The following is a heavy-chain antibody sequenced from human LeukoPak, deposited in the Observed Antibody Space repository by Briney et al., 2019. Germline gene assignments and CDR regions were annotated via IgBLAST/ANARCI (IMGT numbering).Heavy chain of an antibody. D-gene: IGHD2-15*01. CDR1: GFTFGSYA. CDR3: ARTTEGYCRGRSCYSYYYYMDV. CDR2: INHSGST. Sequence: SGGTLRLSCAASGFTFGSYAMTWVRQAPGKGLEWIGEINHSGSTNYNPSLKSRVTISVDTSKNQFSLKLSSVTAADTAVYYCARTTEGYCRGRSCYSYYYYMDVWGKGTTVTVSS. V-gene: IGHV4-34*01. J-gene: IGHJ6*03.